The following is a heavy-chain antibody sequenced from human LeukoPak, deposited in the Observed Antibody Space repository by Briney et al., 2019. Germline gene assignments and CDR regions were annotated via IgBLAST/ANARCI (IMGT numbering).Heavy chain of an antibody. D-gene: IGHD6-13*01. Sequence: PSETLSLTCTVSGGSISSSSYYWGWVRQPPGKGLEWIGSIYYSGGTYYNPSLKSRVNISVHPSKHQFSLTLSSVTAADTAVYYCARGAAAGPSRFDPWGQGTLVTVSS. CDR3: ARGAAAGPSRFDP. J-gene: IGHJ5*02. V-gene: IGHV4-39*01. CDR2: IYYSGGT. CDR1: GGSISSSSYY.